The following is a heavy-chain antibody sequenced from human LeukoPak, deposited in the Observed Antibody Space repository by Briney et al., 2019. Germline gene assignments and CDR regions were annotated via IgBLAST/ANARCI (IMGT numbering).Heavy chain of an antibody. J-gene: IGHJ4*02. CDR2: IYYSGST. Sequence: PSETLSLTCTVSGGSISSSSYYWGWIRQPPGKGLEWIGSIYYSGSTYYNPSLKSRVTISVDTSKNQFSLKLSSVTVADTAVYYCARLGEWELLTIDYWGQGTLVTVSS. CDR1: GGSISSSSYY. CDR3: ARLGEWELLTIDY. V-gene: IGHV4-39*07. D-gene: IGHD1-26*01.